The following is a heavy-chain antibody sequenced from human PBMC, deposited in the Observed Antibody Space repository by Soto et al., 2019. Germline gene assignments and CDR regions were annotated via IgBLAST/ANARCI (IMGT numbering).Heavy chain of an antibody. Sequence: QEQVVQSGAEVKKPGASVKVSCKTSGYTFTDYDINWVRQATGQGLEWIGWMNPNSGETGYAHEFQGRDTVTRSAPRSATYFALSTLRSEDTALYYCARVAVAARPRWYNWFDPWGQGTLVTVSS. CDR1: GYTFTDYD. CDR3: ARVAVAARPRWYNWFDP. CDR2: MNPNSGET. D-gene: IGHD2-15*01. J-gene: IGHJ5*02. V-gene: IGHV1-8*01.